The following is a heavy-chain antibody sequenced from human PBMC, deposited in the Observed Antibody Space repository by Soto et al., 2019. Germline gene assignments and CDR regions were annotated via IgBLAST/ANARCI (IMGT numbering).Heavy chain of an antibody. CDR1: GYTFTGYY. CDR3: ARSPSYYYDSSGSNWFDP. Sequence: ASVKVSCKASGYTFTGYYMHWVRQAPGQGLEWMGWINPNSGGTNYAQKFQGRVTMTRDTSISTAYMELSRLRSDDTAVYYCARSPSYYYDSSGSNWFDPWGQGTLVTV. D-gene: IGHD3-22*01. J-gene: IGHJ5*02. V-gene: IGHV1-2*02. CDR2: INPNSGGT.